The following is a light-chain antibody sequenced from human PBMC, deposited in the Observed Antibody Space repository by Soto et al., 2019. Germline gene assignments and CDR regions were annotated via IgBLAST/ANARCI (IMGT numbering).Light chain of an antibody. J-gene: IGKJ1*01. CDR1: QSVSSSY. V-gene: IGKV3-20*01. CDR2: GAS. Sequence: EIVLTQSPGTLSLSPGERATLSCRASQSVSSSYLAWYQQKPGQAPRLLIYGASSRATGIPDRFSGSGSGTDFPLTISRLEPEDFAEYYCQQYGSSRTFGQGTKVEIK. CDR3: QQYGSSRT.